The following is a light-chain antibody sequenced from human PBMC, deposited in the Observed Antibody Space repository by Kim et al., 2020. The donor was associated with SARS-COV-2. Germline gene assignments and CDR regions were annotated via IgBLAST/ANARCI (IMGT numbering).Light chain of an antibody. CDR2: KNN. CDR3: AAWDDSLSGWV. Sequence: QSVLTQPPSASGTPGQRVTISCSGSSSNLGSDYVYWFQQLPGTAPKLLIYKNNQRPSGVPDRFSGSKSGTSASLAISGLRSEDEADYYCAAWDDSLSGWVFGGGTQLTVL. J-gene: IGLJ3*02. CDR1: SSNLGSDY. V-gene: IGLV1-47*01.